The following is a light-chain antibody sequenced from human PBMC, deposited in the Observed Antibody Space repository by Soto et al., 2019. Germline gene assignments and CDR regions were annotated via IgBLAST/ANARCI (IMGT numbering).Light chain of an antibody. CDR3: QQYEQWPPLT. V-gene: IGKV3-15*01. Sequence: IGMTQSPASLSVSPGERVTLSGRASQIVRSELAWYQQKSGQPPRLPIYGASTRATGIPARFSGSGSGTAFTPTINDLQSEGFAVYYCQQYEQWPPLTFGGGTKVEIK. CDR1: QIVRSE. CDR2: GAS. J-gene: IGKJ4*01.